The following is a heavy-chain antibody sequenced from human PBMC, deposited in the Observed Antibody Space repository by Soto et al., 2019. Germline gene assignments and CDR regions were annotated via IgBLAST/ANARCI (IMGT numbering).Heavy chain of an antibody. CDR3: ARHAYDFWSGHPNPRYYYGMDV. CDR2: IYPGDSNT. D-gene: IGHD3-3*01. Sequence: GESLKISCKGSGYSFTSYWIGWVRQMPGKGLEWMGIIYPGDSNTRYSPSLQGQVTISVDKSISTAYLQWSSLKATATAMYYCARHAYDFWSGHPNPRYYYGMDVWGQGTTVTVSS. CDR1: GYSFTSYW. V-gene: IGHV5-51*01. J-gene: IGHJ6*02.